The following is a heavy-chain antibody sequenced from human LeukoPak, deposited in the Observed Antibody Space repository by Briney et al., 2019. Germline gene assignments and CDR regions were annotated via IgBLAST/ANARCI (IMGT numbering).Heavy chain of an antibody. CDR1: GGTFSSYA. J-gene: IGHJ6*03. CDR3: ARGFLPQRWLQLPYYYYYMDV. V-gene: IGHV1-69*06. Sequence: GSSVKVSCKASGGTFSSYAISWVRQAPGQWLEWMGGIIPIFDTANYAQKFQGRVTITADKSTSTAYMELSSLRSEDTAVYYCARGFLPQRWLQLPYYYYYMDVWGKGTTVTVSS. CDR2: IIPIFDTA. D-gene: IGHD5-24*01.